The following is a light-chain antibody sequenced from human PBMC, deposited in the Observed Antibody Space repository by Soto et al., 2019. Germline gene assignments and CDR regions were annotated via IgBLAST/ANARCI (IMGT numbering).Light chain of an antibody. CDR1: SSDVGSFPY. CDR3: SSYTTTTTNVI. Sequence: QSALTQPASVSGSPGQSITISCTGSSSDVGSFPYVSWYQQHPGCAPKLLIYEVSDRPSGVSARFYGSKSGNTASLTISGLQTEDDAYYYCSSYTTTTTNVIFGGGTTLNVL. J-gene: IGLJ2*01. V-gene: IGLV2-14*01. CDR2: EVS.